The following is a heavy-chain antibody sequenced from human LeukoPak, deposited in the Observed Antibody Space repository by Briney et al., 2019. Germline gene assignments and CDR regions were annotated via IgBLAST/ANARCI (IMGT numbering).Heavy chain of an antibody. CDR2: MYVSGST. J-gene: IGHJ3*02. CDR3: ARSYCSNTSCYRNAFDI. V-gene: IGHV4-4*07. D-gene: IGHD2-2*02. Sequence: PSETLSLTCTVSGDSSSSNYWSWIRQPAGRGLEWIGRMYVSGSTDYNPSLKSRVTMSVDTSKNQFSLQLNSVTAADTAVYYCARSYCSNTSCYRNAFDIWGQGTMVTVSS. CDR1: GDSSSSNY.